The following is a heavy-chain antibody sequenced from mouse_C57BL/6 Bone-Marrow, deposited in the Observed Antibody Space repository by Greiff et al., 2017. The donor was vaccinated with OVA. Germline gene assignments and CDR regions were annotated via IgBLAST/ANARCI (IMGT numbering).Heavy chain of an antibody. Sequence: VKLQQSGPELVKPGDSVKISCKASGYSFTGYFMNWVMQSHGKSLEWIGRINPYNGDTFYNQKFKGKATLTVDKSSSTAHMELRSLTSEDSAVYYCARGITTVPWFAYWGQGTLVTVSA. D-gene: IGHD1-1*01. J-gene: IGHJ3*01. CDR3: ARGITTVPWFAY. CDR1: GYSFTGYF. V-gene: IGHV1-20*01. CDR2: INPYNGDT.